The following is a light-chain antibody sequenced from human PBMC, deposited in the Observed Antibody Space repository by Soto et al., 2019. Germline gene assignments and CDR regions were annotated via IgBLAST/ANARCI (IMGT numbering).Light chain of an antibody. Sequence: QSLLTQPPSASGTPGQRSTMSCSGSSSNIGSKTVNWYQQLPGTAPKLLIYGSDQRPSGVPDRFSGSKSGTSASLAISGLQSDDEADYYCAAWDDSLNGYVFGTGTKVTVL. CDR3: AAWDDSLNGYV. J-gene: IGLJ1*01. CDR2: GSD. V-gene: IGLV1-44*01. CDR1: SSNIGSKT.